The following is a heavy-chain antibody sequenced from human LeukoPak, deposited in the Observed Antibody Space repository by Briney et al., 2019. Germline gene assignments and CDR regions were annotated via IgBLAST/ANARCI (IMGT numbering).Heavy chain of an antibody. CDR3: ARSRARIAVAGTRGWFDP. Sequence: ASVKVSCKASGYTFTGYYMHWVRQAPGQGLEWMGWINPNSGGTNYAQKFQGRVTMTRDTSISTAYMELSRLRSDDTAVYYCARSRARIAVAGTRGWFDPWGQGTLVTVSS. CDR2: INPNSGGT. D-gene: IGHD6-19*01. J-gene: IGHJ5*02. V-gene: IGHV1-2*02. CDR1: GYTFTGYY.